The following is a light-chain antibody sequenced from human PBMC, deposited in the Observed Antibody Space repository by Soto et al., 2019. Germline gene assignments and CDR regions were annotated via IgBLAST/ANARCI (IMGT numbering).Light chain of an antibody. J-gene: IGKJ2*01. CDR2: AAL. Sequence: DIQMTQSPSSLSASVGDRVTITCRASQPISSNLNWYQQKPGKAPKLLIHAALILQSGVPSRFSGSRSGTDFTLTISSLHPEDFATYYCQQSYGTPYTFGRGTKLDIK. CDR3: QQSYGTPYT. V-gene: IGKV1-39*01. CDR1: QPISSN.